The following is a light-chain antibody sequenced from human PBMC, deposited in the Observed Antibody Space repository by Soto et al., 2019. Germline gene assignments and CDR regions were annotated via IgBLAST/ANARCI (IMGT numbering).Light chain of an antibody. J-gene: IGLJ2*01. Sequence: QSVLTQPASVSGSPGQSITISCTGTDSDVGGYNYVSWYQQHPDKAPKLMIYGVYNRPSGVSNRFSGSKSGNTASLTISGPQAEDEADYYCSSSTNNNAPPVVFGGGTKVTVL. V-gene: IGLV2-14*01. CDR1: DSDVGGYNY. CDR2: GVY. CDR3: SSSTNNNAPPVV.